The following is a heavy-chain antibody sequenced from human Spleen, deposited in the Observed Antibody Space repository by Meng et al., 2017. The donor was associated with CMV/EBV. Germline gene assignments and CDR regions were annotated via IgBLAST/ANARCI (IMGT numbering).Heavy chain of an antibody. CDR2: INPSGGST. D-gene: IGHD2-15*01. Sequence: YYMHWVLQAPGQGLELMGIINPSGGSTSYAQKFQGRVTMTRDTSTSTVYMELSSLRSEDTAVYYCARESGGYCSGGSCRGLGYFDYWGQGTLVTVSS. J-gene: IGHJ4*02. V-gene: IGHV1-46*01. CDR1: YY. CDR3: ARESGGYCSGGSCRGLGYFDY.